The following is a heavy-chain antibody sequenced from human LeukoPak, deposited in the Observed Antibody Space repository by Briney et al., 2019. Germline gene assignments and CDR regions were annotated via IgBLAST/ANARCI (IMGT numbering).Heavy chain of an antibody. CDR3: ARLFGPTWDYYYMDV. CDR2: IRSSGGTI. D-gene: IGHD1-26*01. Sequence: GGSLRLSCAASGFTFSSYDMSWVRQAPGKGLAWVSYIRSSGGTIYYADSVKGRFSISRDNAKSSLYLQMNSLRAEDTAVYYCARLFGPTWDYYYMDVWGKGTTVTVSS. J-gene: IGHJ6*03. CDR1: GFTFSSYD. V-gene: IGHV3-48*04.